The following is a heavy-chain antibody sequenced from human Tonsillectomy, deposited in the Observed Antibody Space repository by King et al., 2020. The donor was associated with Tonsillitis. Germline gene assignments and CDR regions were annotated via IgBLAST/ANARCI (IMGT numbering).Heavy chain of an antibody. CDR1: GYTLTELS. CDR2: FAPEDVET. V-gene: IGHV1-24*01. D-gene: IGHD3-9*01. Sequence: QLVQSGAEVKKPGASVKVSCKVSGYTLTELSMHWVRQAPGKGLEWMGVFAPEDVETIYAQKFQGRVTMTEDTSTDTAYMELSSLRSEDTAVYYCATIGGPDILTGFDAFDIWGQGTMVTVSS. J-gene: IGHJ3*02. CDR3: ATIGGPDILTGFDAFDI.